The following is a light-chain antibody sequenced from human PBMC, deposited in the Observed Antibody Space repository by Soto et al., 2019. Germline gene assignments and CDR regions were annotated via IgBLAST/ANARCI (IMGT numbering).Light chain of an antibody. CDR2: DND. CDR3: GTWDSSLSAGV. V-gene: IGLV1-51*01. CDR1: SSNIGNNH. Sequence: QSALTQPPSVSAAPGQKVTISCSGSSSNIGNNHASWYQHLPGTAPKLLIFDNDKRPSGIPDRFSGSKSGTSATLGITGLQTGDEADYYCGTWDSSLSAGVFGGGTQLTVL. J-gene: IGLJ3*02.